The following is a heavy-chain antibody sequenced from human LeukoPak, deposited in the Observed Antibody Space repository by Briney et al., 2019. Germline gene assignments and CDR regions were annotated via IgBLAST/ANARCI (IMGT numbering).Heavy chain of an antibody. D-gene: IGHD2-15*01. CDR3: ARELRVVAATPFAY. Sequence: GASVKVSCKSSGYTFNGYYMHWVRQAPGQGLEWMGWINPNSGGTNYAQKFQGRVTMTRDTSISTAYMELSRLRSDDTAVYYCARELRVVAATPFAYWGQGTLVTVSS. CDR2: INPNSGGT. J-gene: IGHJ4*02. CDR1: GYTFNGYY. V-gene: IGHV1-2*02.